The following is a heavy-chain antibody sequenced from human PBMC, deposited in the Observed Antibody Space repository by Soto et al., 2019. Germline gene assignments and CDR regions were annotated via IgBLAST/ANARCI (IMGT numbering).Heavy chain of an antibody. D-gene: IGHD3-22*01. CDR1: GGTFSSYA. Sequence: QVQLVQSGAEVKKPGSSVKVSCKASGGTFSSYAISWVRQAPGQGLEWMGGIIPIFGTANYAQKFQGRVTITADESTSTAYMELSSLRSEDTAVYYCARDRATDTYYYDSSGYHGYYFDYWGQGTLVTVSS. V-gene: IGHV1-69*01. CDR2: IIPIFGTA. CDR3: ARDRATDTYYYDSSGYHGYYFDY. J-gene: IGHJ4*02.